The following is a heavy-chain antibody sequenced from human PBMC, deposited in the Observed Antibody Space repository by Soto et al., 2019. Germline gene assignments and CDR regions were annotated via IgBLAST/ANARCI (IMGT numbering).Heavy chain of an antibody. Sequence: GGSLRLSCAASGFTFSSYAMHWVRQAPGKGLEWVAVISYDGSNKYYADSVKGRFTISRDNSKNTLHLQMNSLRAEDTAVYYCARAGCSSTSCPPGPWGQGTLVTVSS. CDR2: ISYDGSNK. J-gene: IGHJ5*02. CDR1: GFTFSSYA. V-gene: IGHV3-30-3*01. CDR3: ARAGCSSTSCPPGP. D-gene: IGHD2-2*01.